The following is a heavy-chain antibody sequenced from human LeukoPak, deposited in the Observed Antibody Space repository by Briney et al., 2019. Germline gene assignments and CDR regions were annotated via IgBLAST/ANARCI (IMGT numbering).Heavy chain of an antibody. CDR2: IIPIFGTA. CDR1: GGTFSSYA. D-gene: IGHD2-2*01. J-gene: IGHJ5*02. CDR3: ARAMRCSSTSCYRGGWFDP. V-gene: IGHV1-69*05. Sequence: SVKVSCKASGGTFSSYAISWVRQAPGQGLEWMGGIIPIFGTANYAQKFQGRVTITTDESTSTAYMELSSLRSEDTAVYYCARAMRCSSTSCYRGGWFDPWGQGTLVTVSS.